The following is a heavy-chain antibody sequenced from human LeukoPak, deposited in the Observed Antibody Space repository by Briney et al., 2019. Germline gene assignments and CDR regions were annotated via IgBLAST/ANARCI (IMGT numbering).Heavy chain of an antibody. CDR1: GFTFSSYW. D-gene: IGHD1-26*01. CDR3: ARDFSGGSYYFDY. J-gene: IGHJ4*02. CDR2: IKPDGSEK. Sequence: GGSLRLSCAASGFTFSSYWMTWVRQAPGKGLEWVANIKPDGSEKNYVDSVKGRFTISRDNAKNSLYLQMNSLRVEDTAVFYCARDFSGGSYYFDYWGQGILVTVSS. V-gene: IGHV3-7*01.